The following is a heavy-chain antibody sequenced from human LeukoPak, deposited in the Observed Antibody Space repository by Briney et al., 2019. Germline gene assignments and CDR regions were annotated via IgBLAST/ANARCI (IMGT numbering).Heavy chain of an antibody. J-gene: IGHJ4*02. CDR3: ARDNDYGGYYFDY. V-gene: IGHV6-1*01. CDR1: RDSVSSNSAS. D-gene: IGHD4-23*01. Sequence: SQTLSLTCAISRDSVSSNSASWHWIRQSPSRGLQWLGRTYYTSKWFNDYAVSLKSRITINPDTSKNQFSLQLNSVTPADTAVCFCARDNDYGGYYFDYWGQGTLVTVSS. CDR2: TYYTSKWFN.